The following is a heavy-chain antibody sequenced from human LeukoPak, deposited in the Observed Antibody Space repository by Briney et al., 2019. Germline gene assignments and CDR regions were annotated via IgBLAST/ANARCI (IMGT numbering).Heavy chain of an antibody. D-gene: IGHD4-17*01. J-gene: IGHJ5*02. CDR1: GGSISSGGYS. V-gene: IGHV4-30-2*01. CDR2: IYHSGST. CDR3: ARGPYGDYGFDP. Sequence: PSHTLSLTCAVSGGSISSGGYSWSWIRQPPGKGLEWIGYIYHSGSTYYNPSLKSRVTISVDRSKNQFSLKLSSVTAADTAVYYCARGPYGDYGFDPWGQGTLVTVSS.